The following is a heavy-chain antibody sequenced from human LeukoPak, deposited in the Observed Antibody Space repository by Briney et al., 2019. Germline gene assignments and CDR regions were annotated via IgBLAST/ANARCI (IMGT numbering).Heavy chain of an antibody. J-gene: IGHJ4*02. Sequence: PGGSLRLSCAASGLTFSSHWMHWVRQAPGKGLVWVSRITNDGSSTTYADSVKGRFTISRDNTKNALYLQMNSLRADDTAVYFCARDSTWLLDYWGQGTLITVSS. CDR1: GLTFSSHW. D-gene: IGHD6-19*01. V-gene: IGHV3-74*01. CDR2: ITNDGSST. CDR3: ARDSTWLLDY.